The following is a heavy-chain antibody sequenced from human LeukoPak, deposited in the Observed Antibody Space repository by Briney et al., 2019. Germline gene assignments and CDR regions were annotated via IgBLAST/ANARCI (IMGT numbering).Heavy chain of an antibody. Sequence: GESLRLSCAASGFTFSSYWMSWVRQAPGKGLEWVANIKQDGSEKYYVDSVKGRFTISRDNAKNSLYLQMNSLRAEDTAVYYCARESSGYYFGIDYYYYYMDVWGKGTTVTISS. D-gene: IGHD3-22*01. CDR2: IKQDGSEK. J-gene: IGHJ6*03. V-gene: IGHV3-7*01. CDR3: ARESSGYYFGIDYYYYYMDV. CDR1: GFTFSSYW.